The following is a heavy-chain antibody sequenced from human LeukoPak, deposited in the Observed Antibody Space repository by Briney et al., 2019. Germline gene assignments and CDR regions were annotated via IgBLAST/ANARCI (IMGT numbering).Heavy chain of an antibody. CDR1: GFTFSNAW. D-gene: IGHD3-22*01. V-gene: IGHV3-15*01. Sequence: TGGSLRLSCAASGFTFSNAWMSWVRQAPGKGLEWVGRIKSKTDGGTRDYGAPVKGRFTISRDDSKNTLYLQMNSLKTEDTAVYYCTHVTGADSSGYHYYAYGMDVWGQGTTVTVSS. CDR3: THVTGADSSGYHYYAYGMDV. J-gene: IGHJ6*02. CDR2: IKSKTDGGTR.